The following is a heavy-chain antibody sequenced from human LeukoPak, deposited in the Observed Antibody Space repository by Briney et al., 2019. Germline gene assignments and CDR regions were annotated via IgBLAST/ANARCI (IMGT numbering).Heavy chain of an antibody. CDR3: AKVGIAAAGTALDY. D-gene: IGHD6-13*01. CDR1: GFTFSSYG. J-gene: IGHJ4*02. Sequence: GGSLRLSCAASGFTFSSYGMHWVRQAPGKGLEWVAFIRYDGSNKYYADSVKGRFTISRDNSKNTLYQQMNSLRAEDTAVYYCAKVGIAAAGTALDYWGQGTLVTVSS. V-gene: IGHV3-30*02. CDR2: IRYDGSNK.